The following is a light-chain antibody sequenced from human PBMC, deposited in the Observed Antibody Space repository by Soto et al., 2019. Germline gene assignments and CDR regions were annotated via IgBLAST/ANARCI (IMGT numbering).Light chain of an antibody. CDR1: SSDIGTYDH. V-gene: IGLV2-14*01. Sequence: QSVLTQPASVSGSPGQSITISCSGTSSDIGTYDHVAWFQQFPGKTPKLMTYSVSNRPSGVSYRFSGSKSGNTASLTISGLQAEDEADYYCISYTVSRYYVFGTGTRSPS. CDR2: SVS. CDR3: ISYTVSRYYV. J-gene: IGLJ1*01.